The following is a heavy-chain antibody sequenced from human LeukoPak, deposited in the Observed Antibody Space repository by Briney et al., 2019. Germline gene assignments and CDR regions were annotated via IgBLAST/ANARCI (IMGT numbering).Heavy chain of an antibody. CDR2: IXYDGSNK. V-gene: IGHV3-30*18. J-gene: IGHJ5*02. Sequence: IXYDGSNKYYADSVKGRFTISRDNSKNTLYLQMNSLRAEDTAVYYCAKDHGSYGDYVQDGSAWGQGTLVTVSS. D-gene: IGHD4-17*01. CDR3: AKDHGSYGDYVQDGSA.